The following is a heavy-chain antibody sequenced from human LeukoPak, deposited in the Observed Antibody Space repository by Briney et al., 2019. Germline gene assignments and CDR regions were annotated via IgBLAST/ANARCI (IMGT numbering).Heavy chain of an antibody. CDR3: ARTYDFWSGYSDNWFDP. J-gene: IGHJ5*02. V-gene: IGHV1-8*03. CDR1: GYTFTSYD. D-gene: IGHD3-3*01. CDR2: MNPNSGNT. Sequence: ASVKVSCKASGYTFTSYDINWERQATGQGLEWMGWMNPNSGNTGYAQKFQGRVTITRNTSISTAYMELSSLRSEDTAVYYCARTYDFWSGYSDNWFDPWGQGTLVTVSS.